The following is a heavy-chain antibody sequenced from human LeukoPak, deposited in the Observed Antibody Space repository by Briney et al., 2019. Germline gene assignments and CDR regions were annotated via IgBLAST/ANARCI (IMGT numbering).Heavy chain of an antibody. D-gene: IGHD2-21*02. CDR2: IRYDGINK. V-gene: IGHV3-30*02. Sequence: GGSLRLSCAASEFTFRTYGMHWVRQAPGKGLEWVAFIRYDGINKYYADSMRGRFTISRDNSKNSLYLQMNSLRAEDSAVYYCARGDPENYYYYYMDVWGKGTTVTVSS. CDR1: EFTFRTYG. CDR3: ARGDPENYYYYYMDV. J-gene: IGHJ6*03.